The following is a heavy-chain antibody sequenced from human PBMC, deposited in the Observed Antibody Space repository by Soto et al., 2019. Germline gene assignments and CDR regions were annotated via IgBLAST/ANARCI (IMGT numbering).Heavy chain of an antibody. Sequence: ASVKVSCKASGYTFTSYDINWVRQATGQGLEWMGWMNPNSGNTGYAQKFQGRVTMTRNTSIRTAYMELISLRSEDTAVYSCASAAADGYYYSYGMDVWGQGTTVTVSS. V-gene: IGHV1-8*01. J-gene: IGHJ6*02. CDR1: GYTFTSYD. D-gene: IGHD6-13*01. CDR2: MNPNSGNT. CDR3: ASAAADGYYYSYGMDV.